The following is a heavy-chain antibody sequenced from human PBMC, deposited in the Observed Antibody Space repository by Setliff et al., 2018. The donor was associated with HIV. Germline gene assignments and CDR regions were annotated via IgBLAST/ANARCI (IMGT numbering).Heavy chain of an antibody. Sequence: SETLSLTCTVSGGSISSPDYYWGWVRQSPRAGLEWIADIYYAGNTYYNPSLKSRATISIDTSRNQFSLKVTSLTAADTAVYYCARHSRTAVPTIDYWGQGTLVTVSS. D-gene: IGHD4-17*01. CDR2: IYYAGNT. CDR1: GGSISSPDYY. V-gene: IGHV4-39*01. CDR3: ARHSRTAVPTIDY. J-gene: IGHJ4*02.